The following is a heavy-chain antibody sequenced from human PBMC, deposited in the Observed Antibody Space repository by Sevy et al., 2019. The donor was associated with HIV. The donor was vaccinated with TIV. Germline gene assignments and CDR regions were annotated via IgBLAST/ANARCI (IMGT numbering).Heavy chain of an antibody. CDR2: IKQDGSEK. CDR1: GFTFSSYW. D-gene: IGHD3-3*01. CDR3: AREREWSYYYYGMDV. Sequence: GGSLRLSCVASGFTFSSYWMSWVRQAPGKGLEWVANIKQDGSEKYYVDSVKGRFTISRDNAKNSLYLQMNSLRAEDTALYYCAREREWSYYYYGMDVWGQGTTVTVSS. V-gene: IGHV3-7*03. J-gene: IGHJ6*02.